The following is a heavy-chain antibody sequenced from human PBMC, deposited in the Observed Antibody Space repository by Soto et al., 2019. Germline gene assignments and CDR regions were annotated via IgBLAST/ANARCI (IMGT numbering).Heavy chain of an antibody. CDR1: GGSISSGGYY. CDR2: IYYSGST. CDR3: ARDSSLDYYGMDV. D-gene: IGHD2-15*01. Sequence: SETLSLTCTVSGGSISSGGYYLSWLRQHPGKGLEWIGYIYYSGSTYYNPSLKSRVTISVDTSKNQFSLKLSSVTAADTAVYYCARDSSLDYYGMDVWGQGTTVTVAS. J-gene: IGHJ6*02. V-gene: IGHV4-31*03.